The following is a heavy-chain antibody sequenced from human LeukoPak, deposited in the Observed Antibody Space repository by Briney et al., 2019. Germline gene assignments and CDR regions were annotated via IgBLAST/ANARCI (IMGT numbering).Heavy chain of an antibody. D-gene: IGHD2-8*01. V-gene: IGHV4-4*03. Sequence: PPETLSLTCGVAGGSLSNTNWWSWVRQPPGQGLEWIGEISLTGLTHYNPSLVSRVTVSLDKSNNQLSLSLTSVTAADTAVYYCSRENGAFSPFGYWGQGILVTVLS. J-gene: IGHJ4*02. CDR1: GGSLSNTNW. CDR3: SRENGAFSPFGY. CDR2: ISLTGLT.